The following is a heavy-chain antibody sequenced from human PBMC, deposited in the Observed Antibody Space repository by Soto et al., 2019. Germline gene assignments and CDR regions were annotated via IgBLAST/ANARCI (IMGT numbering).Heavy chain of an antibody. Sequence: QVQLVQSGAEVKKPGSSVKVSCKASGGTFSSYAISWVRQAPGQGLEWMGGIIPIFGTANYAQKFQGRVTITADESTSTVYMELSSLRSEDTAVYYCARAVALVGGGYYYGMDVWGQGTTVTVSS. V-gene: IGHV1-69*12. D-gene: IGHD3-16*01. CDR1: GGTFSSYA. CDR2: IIPIFGTA. CDR3: ARAVALVGGGYYYGMDV. J-gene: IGHJ6*02.